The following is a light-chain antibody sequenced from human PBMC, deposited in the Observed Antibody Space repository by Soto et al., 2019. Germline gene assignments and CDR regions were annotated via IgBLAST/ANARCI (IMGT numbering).Light chain of an antibody. CDR2: DTS. Sequence: EMVMTQSPATLSVSPGERATLSCRASQSVSSKLAWYQQKPGQAPRLLIYDTSTRATGIPARFSGSGSGTEFTLTISSLQPEDLGVYYCKHYSQWPPFTFGQGTRLEIK. CDR3: KHYSQWPPFT. J-gene: IGKJ5*01. CDR1: QSVSSK. V-gene: IGKV3-15*01.